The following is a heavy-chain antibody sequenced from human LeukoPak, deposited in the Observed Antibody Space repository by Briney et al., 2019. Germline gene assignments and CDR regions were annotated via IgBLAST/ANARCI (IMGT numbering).Heavy chain of an antibody. CDR2: ISSSGSTI. CDR1: GFTFSSYG. V-gene: IGHV3-48*04. CDR3: AELGITMIGGV. Sequence: GGSLRLSCAASGFTFSSYGMSWVRQAPGKGLEWVSYISSSGSTIYYADSVKGRFTISRDNAKNSVYLQMNSLRAEDTAVYYCAELGITMIGGVWGKGTTVTISS. J-gene: IGHJ6*04. D-gene: IGHD3-10*02.